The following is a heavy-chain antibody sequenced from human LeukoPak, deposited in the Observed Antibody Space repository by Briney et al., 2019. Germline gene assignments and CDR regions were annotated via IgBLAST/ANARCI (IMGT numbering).Heavy chain of an antibody. CDR1: GFTFSSYS. Sequence: PGGSLRLPCAASGFTFSSYSMNRVRQAPGKGLEWVSYISSSSSTIYYADSVKGRFTISRDNAKNSLYLQMNSLRAEDTAVYYCASREDYWGQGTLVTVSS. J-gene: IGHJ4*02. D-gene: IGHD5-24*01. CDR3: ASREDY. CDR2: ISSSSSTI. V-gene: IGHV3-48*01.